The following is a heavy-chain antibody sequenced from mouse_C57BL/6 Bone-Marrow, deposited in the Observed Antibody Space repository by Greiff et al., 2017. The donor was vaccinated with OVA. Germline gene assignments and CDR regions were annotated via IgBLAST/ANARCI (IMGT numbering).Heavy chain of an antibody. D-gene: IGHD2-4*01. CDR1: GYAFSSSW. Sequence: VQLQQSGPELVKPGASVKISCKASGYAFSSSWMNWVKQRPGKGLEWIGRIYPGDGDTNYNGKFKGKATLTADKSSSTAYMQLSSLTSEDSAVYFCARCGDYAWFAYWGQGTLVTVSA. V-gene: IGHV1-82*01. J-gene: IGHJ3*01. CDR3: ARCGDYAWFAY. CDR2: IYPGDGDT.